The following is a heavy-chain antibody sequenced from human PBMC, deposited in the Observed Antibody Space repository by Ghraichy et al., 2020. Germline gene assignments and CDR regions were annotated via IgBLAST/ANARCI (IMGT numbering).Heavy chain of an antibody. D-gene: IGHD5-24*01. CDR3: ARDPDGYKVDF. V-gene: IGHV1-18*01. J-gene: IGHJ4*02. Sequence: ASVKVSCKASGYTFTTYGITWVRQAPGQGLEWVGWIYTYNGNTKYGQKLQGRVSMTTDNSTSTAYMELRSLRSDDTAVYYCARDPDGYKVDFWGQGTLVTVSS. CDR2: IYTYNGNT. CDR1: GYTFTTYG.